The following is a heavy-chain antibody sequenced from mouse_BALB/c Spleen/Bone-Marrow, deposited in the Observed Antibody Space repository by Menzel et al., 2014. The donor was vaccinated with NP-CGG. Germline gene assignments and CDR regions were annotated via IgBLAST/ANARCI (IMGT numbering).Heavy chain of an antibody. J-gene: IGHJ4*01. CDR3: ARRITTAHYYAMDY. CDR1: GYSITSDYV. CDR2: ISYSGSP. V-gene: IGHV3-2*02. Sequence: VQLKQSGPGLVKPSQSLSLTCTVTGYSITSDYVWNWIRQFPGNKLEWMGYISYSGSPSSNPSLKSRISITRDTSKNQYFLQVNSVTTEDTATYYCARRITTAHYYAMDYWGQGTSVTVSS. D-gene: IGHD1-2*01.